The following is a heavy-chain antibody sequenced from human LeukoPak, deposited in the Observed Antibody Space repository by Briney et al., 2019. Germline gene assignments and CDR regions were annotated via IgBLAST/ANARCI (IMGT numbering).Heavy chain of an antibody. V-gene: IGHV3-21*01. Sequence: GGSLRLSCVASGFIFSNYIMNWVRQAPGEGLGWVSSIINSSRYTYYADSVRGRFTISRDNAKNSLYLQMNSLRAEDTAVYSCARSYAGSGFSDWGQGTLVTVSS. CDR3: ARSYAGSGFSD. D-gene: IGHD3-3*01. CDR2: IINSSRYT. CDR1: GFIFSNYI. J-gene: IGHJ4*02.